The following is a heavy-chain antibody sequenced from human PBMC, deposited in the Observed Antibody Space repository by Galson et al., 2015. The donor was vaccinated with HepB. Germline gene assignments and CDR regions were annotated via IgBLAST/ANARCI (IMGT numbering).Heavy chain of an antibody. CDR2: ISYDGSNK. D-gene: IGHD1-26*01. CDR1: GFTFSSYA. Sequence: SLRLSCAASGFTFSSYAMHWVRQAPGKGLEWVAVISYDGSNKYYADSVKGRFTISRDNSKNTLYLQMNSLRAEDTAVYYCARDPSIGYFDYWGQGTLVTVSS. CDR3: ARDPSIGYFDY. J-gene: IGHJ4*02. V-gene: IGHV3-30*04.